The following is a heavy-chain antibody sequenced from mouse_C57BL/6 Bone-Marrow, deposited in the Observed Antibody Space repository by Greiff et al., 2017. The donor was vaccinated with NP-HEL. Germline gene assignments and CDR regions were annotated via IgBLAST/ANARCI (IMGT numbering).Heavy chain of an antibody. D-gene: IGHD3-3*01. CDR1: GYTFTSYW. J-gene: IGHJ2*01. Sequence: VQLQQPGAELVKPGASVKLSCKASGYTFTSYWMQWVKQRPGQGLEWIGEIDPSDSYTNYNQKFKGKATLTVDTSSSTAYMQLSSLTSEDSAVYYCARYPPGRDGDYWGQGTTLTVSS. CDR2: IDPSDSYT. V-gene: IGHV1-50*01. CDR3: ARYPPGRDGDY.